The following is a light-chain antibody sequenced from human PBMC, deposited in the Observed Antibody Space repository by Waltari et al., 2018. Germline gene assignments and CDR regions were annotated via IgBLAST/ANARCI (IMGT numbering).Light chain of an antibody. CDR3: QQRSNWPKVT. CDR1: HSLSNY. CDR2: DAA. Sequence: DIVLTQSPATLSLSPGDTATLSCRASHSLSNYLAWYQQKPGQAPRLLIYDAANRATGIPARFSGSGSGTDFTLTISSLEPEDFAVYYCQQRSNWPKVTFGPGTKVEIK. J-gene: IGKJ3*01. V-gene: IGKV3-11*01.